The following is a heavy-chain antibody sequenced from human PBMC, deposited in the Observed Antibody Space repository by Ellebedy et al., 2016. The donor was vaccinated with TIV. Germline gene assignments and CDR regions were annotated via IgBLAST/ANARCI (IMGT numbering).Heavy chain of an antibody. CDR1: GFTVSSNY. D-gene: IGHD6-19*01. CDR3: ARNSGWYEPPLAFDI. CDR2: IYSGGST. V-gene: IGHV3-53*04. Sequence: GGSLRLSCAASGFTVSSNYMSWVRQAPGKGLEWVSVIYSGGSTYYADSVKGRFTISRHNSKNTLYLQMNSLRAEDTAVYYCARNSGWYEPPLAFDIWGQGTMVTVSS. J-gene: IGHJ3*02.